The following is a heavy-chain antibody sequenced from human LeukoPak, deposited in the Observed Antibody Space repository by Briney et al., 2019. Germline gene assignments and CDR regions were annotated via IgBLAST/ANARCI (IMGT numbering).Heavy chain of an antibody. CDR3: ARDRVIPYGDYHYYYGMDV. CDR2: LRGPEGSP. D-gene: IGHD4-17*01. J-gene: IGHJ6*02. V-gene: IGHV3-23*01. Sequence: GGSLRLSCAASGFTFSSYAMSWVRQAPGKGLEWVSSLRGPEGSPFYADSVKGRFTISRDNSKNTLYLQMNSLRAEDTAVYYCARDRVIPYGDYHYYYGMDVWGQGTTVTVSS. CDR1: GFTFSSYA.